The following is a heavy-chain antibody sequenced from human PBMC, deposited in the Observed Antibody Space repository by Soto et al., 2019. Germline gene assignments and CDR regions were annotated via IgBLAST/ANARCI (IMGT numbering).Heavy chain of an antibody. J-gene: IGHJ4*02. CDR3: ARAGQHYDSGVYAN. Sequence: ASVKVSCKASGYSFGTSGISWVRQAPGQGLEWMGWISAYNGNTNYDQKLQDRATMTTDTSTNTAYLELRSLRSDDTAVYYCARAGQHYDSGVYANWGQGNLVTVSS. D-gene: IGHD3-22*01. CDR2: ISAYNGNT. V-gene: IGHV1-18*01. CDR1: GYSFGTSG.